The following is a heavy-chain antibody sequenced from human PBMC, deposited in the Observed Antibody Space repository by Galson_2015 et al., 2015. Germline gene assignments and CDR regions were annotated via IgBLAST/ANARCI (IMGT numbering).Heavy chain of an antibody. J-gene: IGHJ4*02. CDR2: IYPGDSDT. Sequence: QSGAEVKKTGESLKISCKGSGYTFTRYWIGWVRQMPGKGLEWMGIIYPGDSDTRYSPSFQGQVTISVDKSISTAFLQWSGLKASDTALYYCARLSGAIYYWGQGTLVTVSS. CDR1: GYTFTRYW. V-gene: IGHV5-51*01. CDR3: ARLSGAIYY. D-gene: IGHD6-25*01.